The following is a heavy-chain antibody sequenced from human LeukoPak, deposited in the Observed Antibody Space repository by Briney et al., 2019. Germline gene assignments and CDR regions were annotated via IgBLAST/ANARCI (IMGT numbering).Heavy chain of an antibody. D-gene: IGHD5-18*01. Sequence: SETLSLTCTVSGGSISSSSYYWGWIRQPPGKGLEWIGSIYYSGSTYYSPSLKSRVTISVDTSKNQFSLKLSSVTAADTAVYYCARVDTAMVNDYFDYWGQGTLVTVPS. J-gene: IGHJ4*02. CDR3: ARVDTAMVNDYFDY. CDR2: IYYSGST. V-gene: IGHV4-39*01. CDR1: GGSISSSSYY.